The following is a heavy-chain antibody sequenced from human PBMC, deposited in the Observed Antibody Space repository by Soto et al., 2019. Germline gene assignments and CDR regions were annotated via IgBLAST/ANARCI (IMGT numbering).Heavy chain of an antibody. CDR1: GLTVSSNY. Sequence: PGGSLRLSCAASGLTVSSNYMTWVRQAPGKGLEWVSVIDSGGITYYADPVRGRFTISRDNSGNTVYLQMNRLRAEDTALYYCARGGALFYYYGLDVWGRGTTVTVSS. CDR3: ARGGALFYYYGLDV. CDR2: IDSGGIT. V-gene: IGHV3-53*01. D-gene: IGHD3-16*01. J-gene: IGHJ6*02.